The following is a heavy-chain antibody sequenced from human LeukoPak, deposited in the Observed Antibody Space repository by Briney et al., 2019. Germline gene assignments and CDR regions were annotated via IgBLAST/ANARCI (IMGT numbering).Heavy chain of an antibody. J-gene: IGHJ1*01. CDR1: GFTFSSYE. Sequence: GSLRLSCAASGFTFSSYEMNWVRQAPGKGLEWVSSISSGGITIYYADSVKGRFTISRDNSKNTLYLQMNSLRAEDTAVYYCAKDQSGGAPQHWGQGTLVTVSS. CDR2: ISSGGITI. CDR3: AKDQSGGAPQH. V-gene: IGHV3-48*03. D-gene: IGHD2-21*01.